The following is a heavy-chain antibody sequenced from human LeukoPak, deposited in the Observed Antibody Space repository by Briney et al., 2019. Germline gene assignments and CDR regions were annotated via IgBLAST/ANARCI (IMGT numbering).Heavy chain of an antibody. D-gene: IGHD5-18*01. CDR1: GYSFTSYW. V-gene: IGHV5-51*01. J-gene: IGHJ4*02. CDR2: IYPGDSDT. Sequence: GESLQISCKGSGYSFTSYWIAWVRQMPGKGLEWMGIIYPGDSDTRYSPSFQGQVTISADKSITTAYLQWSSLKASDTAMYYCARQRGYSYGYSQYYFDYWGQGTLVTVSS. CDR3: ARQRGYSYGYSQYYFDY.